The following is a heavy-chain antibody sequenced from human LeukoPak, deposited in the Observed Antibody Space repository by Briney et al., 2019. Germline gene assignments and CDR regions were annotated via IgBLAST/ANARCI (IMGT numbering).Heavy chain of an antibody. D-gene: IGHD2-15*01. V-gene: IGHV4-4*07. CDR3: AREDCSGGSCYYYYYYYMDV. J-gene: IGHJ6*03. CDR2: NCTSGCT. CDR1: GGSISSWY. Sequence: SETLTLTCTVSGGSISSWYWSWFREPAGKGLECIGRNCTSGCTNYNNSLKSRVTMTVDTSKNQFSLKLSSVTAADTAVYYCAREDCSGGSCYYYYYYYMDVWGKGTTVTVSS.